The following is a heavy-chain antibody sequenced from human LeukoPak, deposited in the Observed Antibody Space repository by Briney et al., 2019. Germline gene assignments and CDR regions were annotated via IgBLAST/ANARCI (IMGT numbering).Heavy chain of an antibody. D-gene: IGHD6-19*01. CDR3: VKDSKSSGWYVPPNFDY. CDR2: ISDSGGST. J-gene: IGHJ4*02. Sequence: GGSLRLSCSASGFPFSSYAMHWGRQAPGKGLEYVSAISDSGGSTYYADSVKGRFTISRDNSKNTLYLQMSSLRAEDTAVYYCVKDSKSSGWYVPPNFDYWGQGTLVTVSS. V-gene: IGHV3-64D*09. CDR1: GFPFSSYA.